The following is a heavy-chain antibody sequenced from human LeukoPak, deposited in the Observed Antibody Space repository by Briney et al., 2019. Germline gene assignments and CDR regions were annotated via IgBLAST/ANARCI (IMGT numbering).Heavy chain of an antibody. CDR2: IYSGGST. J-gene: IGHJ4*02. Sequence: GGSLRLSCAASRFTVSSNYMSWVRQAPGKGLEWVSVIYSGGSTYYADSVKGRFTISRDNSKNTLYLQMNSLRAGDTAVYYCARVFVVVPAAINYFDYWGQGTLVTVSS. CDR3: ARVFVVVPAAINYFDY. V-gene: IGHV3-53*01. CDR1: RFTVSSNY. D-gene: IGHD2-2*02.